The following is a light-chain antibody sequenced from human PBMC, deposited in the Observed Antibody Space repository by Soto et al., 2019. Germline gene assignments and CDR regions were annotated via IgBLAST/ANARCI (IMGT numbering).Light chain of an antibody. Sequence: VLTQSPATLSLSPGERATLSCRASQTVSRYLAWYQHKPGQAPRLLIHDASSRATGVPARFNGSGSGTDYTLTISSLEPEDFAIYYCQQYGSSSWTFGQGTKVEIK. CDR2: DAS. CDR3: QQYGSSSWT. CDR1: QTVSRY. V-gene: IGKV3-11*01. J-gene: IGKJ1*01.